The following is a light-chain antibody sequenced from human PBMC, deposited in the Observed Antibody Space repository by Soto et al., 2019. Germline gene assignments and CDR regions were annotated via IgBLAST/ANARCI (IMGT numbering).Light chain of an antibody. Sequence: QSVLTQPPSASGTPGQRVTISCSGSSSNIESNYVYWYQQLPGSAPKLLIYRNDQRPSGVPDRFSGPKSGTSASLAISGLRSEDEADYYCAAWDDSLSALVFGGGTKLTVL. CDR2: RND. V-gene: IGLV1-47*01. CDR1: SSNIESNY. J-gene: IGLJ3*02. CDR3: AAWDDSLSALV.